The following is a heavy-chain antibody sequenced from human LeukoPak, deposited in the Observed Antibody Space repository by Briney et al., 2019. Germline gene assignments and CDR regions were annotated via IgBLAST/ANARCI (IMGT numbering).Heavy chain of an antibody. V-gene: IGHV3-74*01. J-gene: IGHJ6*02. CDR2: IQGDERSA. CDR1: GFRFSGYW. CDR3: ARDEYYDFWSGSLIPYYYYGMDV. D-gene: IGHD3-3*01. Sequence: GGSLRLSCEVSGFRFSGYWMHWVRQAPGKGLVWVSRIQGDERSASYGDSVKGRFTISRDNSKNTLYLQMNSLRAEDTAVYYCARDEYYDFWSGSLIPYYYYGMDVWGQGTTVTVSS.